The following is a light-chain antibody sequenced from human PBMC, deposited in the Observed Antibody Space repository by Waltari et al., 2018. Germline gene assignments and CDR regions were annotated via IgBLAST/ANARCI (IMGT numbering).Light chain of an antibody. CDR3: HSRDSSGDVI. CDR1: SLILFY. V-gene: IGLV3-19*01. CDR2: GKN. J-gene: IGLJ2*01. Sequence: SSSLTPDLAVSVCLGQRVRITCQGDSLILFYISWFHQKPGQAPALVIYGKNNRPSGIPDRFSASTSGSTASLTITGAQAEDEADYYCHSRDSSGDVIIGGGTKLTVV.